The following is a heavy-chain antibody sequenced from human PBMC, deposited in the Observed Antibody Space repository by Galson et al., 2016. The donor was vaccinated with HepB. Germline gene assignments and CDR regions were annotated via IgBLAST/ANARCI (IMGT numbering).Heavy chain of an antibody. J-gene: IGHJ6*02. Sequence: SLRLPCAASAYTFSYYAMTWVRQAPGKGLEWVAIISYGGTAIYYADSVKCRFTISRDNSNNTLYLQMNSLRAEDTAVYYCAKAQWEIRHAMDVWGQGTTVSVSS. V-gene: IGHV3-30*04. D-gene: IGHD1-26*01. CDR3: AKAQWEIRHAMDV. CDR1: AYTFSYYA. CDR2: ISYGGTAI.